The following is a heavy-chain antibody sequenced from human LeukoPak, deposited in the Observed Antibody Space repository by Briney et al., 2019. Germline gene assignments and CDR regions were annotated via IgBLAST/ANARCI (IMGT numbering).Heavy chain of an antibody. CDR1: GGSISSGGYY. CDR2: IYYSGST. V-gene: IGHV4-31*03. CDR3: ERDRPPGYYTRYYYYGMDV. D-gene: IGHD3-22*01. Sequence: SQTLSLTCTVSGGSISSGGYYWSWIRQHPGKGLEWIGYIYYSGSTYYNPSLKSRVTISVDTSKNQFSLKLSSVTAADTAVYYCERDRPPGYYTRYYYYGMDVWGQGTTVTVSS. J-gene: IGHJ6*02.